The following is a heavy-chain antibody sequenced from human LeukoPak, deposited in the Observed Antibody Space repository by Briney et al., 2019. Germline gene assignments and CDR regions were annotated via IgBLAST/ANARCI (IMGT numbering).Heavy chain of an antibody. CDR1: GFTLGDYA. Sequence: GRSLRLSCTASGFTLGDYAMAWFRQAPGQGLEWIGFSRNKGYGETNEYAASVRGRFTMSGGDSNSIAYLQMDSLKTDDTAVYYCTRGRNLRGRDGFNFYDYYYMDVWGIGTTVIVSS. J-gene: IGHJ6*03. V-gene: IGHV3-49*03. CDR3: TRGRNLRGRDGFNFYDYYYMDV. D-gene: IGHD5-24*01. CDR2: SRNKGYGETN.